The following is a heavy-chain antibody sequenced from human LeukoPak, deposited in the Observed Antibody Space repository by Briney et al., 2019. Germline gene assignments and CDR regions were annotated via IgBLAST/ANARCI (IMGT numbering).Heavy chain of an antibody. V-gene: IGHV3-15*01. J-gene: IGHJ4*02. CDR3: TTAPASLDY. Sequence: SSETLSLTCTVSGGSISSYYWSWIRQPPGKGLEWVGRIKSKHDGGTTDFAAPVKGRFSISRDDSENTLYLQMNSLITDDTAVYYCTTAPASLDYWGQGTLVTVSS. CDR2: IKSKHDGGTT. CDR1: GGSISSYY.